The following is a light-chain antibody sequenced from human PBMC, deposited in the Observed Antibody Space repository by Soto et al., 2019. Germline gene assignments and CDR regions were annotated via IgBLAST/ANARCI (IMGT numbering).Light chain of an antibody. CDR2: GAS. V-gene: IGKV3-15*01. Sequence: EIVMTQSPATLSVSPGERATLSCRASQSVGSNLAWYQQKPGQAPRLLMYGASTRATGIPARFSGTGSGAEFTLTISRLQSEDFAVYYCQQNNNRPPCTFGQGTKVEIK. J-gene: IGKJ1*01. CDR3: QQNNNRPPCT. CDR1: QSVGSN.